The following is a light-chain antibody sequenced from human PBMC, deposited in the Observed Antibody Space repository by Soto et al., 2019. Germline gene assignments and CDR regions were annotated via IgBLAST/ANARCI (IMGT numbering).Light chain of an antibody. J-gene: IGLJ2*01. Sequence: QSALTQPASVSGSPGQSITISCTGTSSDVGGYNYVSWYQQHPDKAPKLMIYEVSNRPSGVSNRFSGSKSGNTASLTISGLQAEDEADYYCSSYTSSRTVVFGGGTKLTVL. CDR1: SSDVGGYNY. CDR2: EVS. V-gene: IGLV2-14*01. CDR3: SSYTSSRTVV.